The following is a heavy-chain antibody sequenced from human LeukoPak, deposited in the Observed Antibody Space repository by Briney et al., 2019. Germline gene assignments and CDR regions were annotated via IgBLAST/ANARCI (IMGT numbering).Heavy chain of an antibody. Sequence: PSETLSLTCTVSGDSISSGGHYWTCIRQHPGKGLEWIGNIYNSGSTYNPSLRTRVTISVDTSKNQFSLKLNSVIAADTAMYYCARGVGRSEDRSKTHFDHWGQGTLVTVSS. CDR2: IYNSGST. D-gene: IGHD2-15*01. V-gene: IGHV4-31*03. J-gene: IGHJ4*02. CDR3: ARGVGRSEDRSKTHFDH. CDR1: GDSISSGGHY.